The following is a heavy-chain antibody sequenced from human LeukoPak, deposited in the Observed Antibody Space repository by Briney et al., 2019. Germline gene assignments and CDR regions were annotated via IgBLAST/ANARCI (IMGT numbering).Heavy chain of an antibody. J-gene: IGHJ4*02. CDR2: IKRDGSEK. CDR3: ARDSDYYDSSGSDY. Sequence: GGSLRLSCAASGFTFSSYWMSWVRQAPGKGLEWVANIKRDGSEKYYVDSVKGRFTISRDNAKNSLYLQMNSLRAEDTAVYYCARDSDYYDSSGSDYWGQGTLVTVSS. V-gene: IGHV3-7*01. D-gene: IGHD3-22*01. CDR1: GFTFSSYW.